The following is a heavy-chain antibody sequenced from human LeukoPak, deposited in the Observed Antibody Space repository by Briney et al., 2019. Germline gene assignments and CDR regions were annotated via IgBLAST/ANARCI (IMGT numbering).Heavy chain of an antibody. J-gene: IGHJ6*02. CDR1: GFTISSYA. CDR3: AKASGWYGNYGMDV. CDR2: ISGSGGST. D-gene: IGHD6-19*01. Sequence: PGGSLRLSCAASGFTISSYAMSWVRQAPGKGLEWVSAISGSGGSTYYADSVKGRFTISRDNSKNTLYLQMNSLRAEDTAVYYCAKASGWYGNYGMDVWGQGTTVTVSS. V-gene: IGHV3-23*01.